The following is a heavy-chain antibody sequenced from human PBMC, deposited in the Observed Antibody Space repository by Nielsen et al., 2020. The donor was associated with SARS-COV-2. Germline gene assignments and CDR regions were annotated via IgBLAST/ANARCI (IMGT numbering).Heavy chain of an antibody. Sequence: GGSLRLSCAASGFSVSTNYMTWVRQAPGKGLEWVSYISSSSSTIYYADSVKGRFTISRDNAKNSLYLQMNSLRDEDTAVYYCARDSDYDFWSGYRDAFDIWGQGTVVTVSS. CDR1: GFSVSTNY. D-gene: IGHD3-3*01. V-gene: IGHV3-48*02. CDR3: ARDSDYDFWSGYRDAFDI. CDR2: ISSSSSTI. J-gene: IGHJ3*02.